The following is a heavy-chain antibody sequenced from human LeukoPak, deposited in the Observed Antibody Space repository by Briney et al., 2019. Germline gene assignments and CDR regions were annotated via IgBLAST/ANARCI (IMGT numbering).Heavy chain of an antibody. CDR2: ISAYNGNT. CDR3: ARGGYYDSSGYYPEDFDY. D-gene: IGHD3-22*01. V-gene: IGHV1-18*01. J-gene: IGHJ4*02. Sequence: ASVKVSCKASGYTFTSYGISWVRQAPGQGLEWMGWISAYNGNTNYAQKLQGRVTMTTDTSTSTAYMELRSLRSDDTAVYYCARGGYYDSSGYYPEDFDYWGQGTLVTVSS. CDR1: GYTFTSYG.